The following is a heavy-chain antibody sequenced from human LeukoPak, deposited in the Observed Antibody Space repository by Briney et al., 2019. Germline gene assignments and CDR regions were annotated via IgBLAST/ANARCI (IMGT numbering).Heavy chain of an antibody. CDR1: GGSFSGYY. Sequence: SETLSLTCAVYGGSFSGYYWSWIRQPPGKGLEWIGEINHSGSTNYNPSLKSRVTISVDTSKNQFSLELSSVTAADTAVYYCARVYEWLRFGYYFDYWGQGTLVTVSS. CDR2: INHSGST. D-gene: IGHD5-12*01. CDR3: ARVYEWLRFGYYFDY. V-gene: IGHV4-34*01. J-gene: IGHJ4*02.